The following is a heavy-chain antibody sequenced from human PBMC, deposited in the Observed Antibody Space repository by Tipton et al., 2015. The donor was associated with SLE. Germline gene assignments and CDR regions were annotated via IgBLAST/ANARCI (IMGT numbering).Heavy chain of an antibody. CDR1: GGSISSGRYY. Sequence: TLSLTCTVSGGSISSGRYYWSWFRQPAGKGLEWIGHIYTSGSTNYNPSLESRATISVDTSKNQFSLKLSSVTAADTAVYFCARTSDFWDAYFDFWGQGTLVTVSP. CDR2: IYTSGST. D-gene: IGHD3-3*01. V-gene: IGHV4-61*09. CDR3: ARTSDFWDAYFDF. J-gene: IGHJ4*02.